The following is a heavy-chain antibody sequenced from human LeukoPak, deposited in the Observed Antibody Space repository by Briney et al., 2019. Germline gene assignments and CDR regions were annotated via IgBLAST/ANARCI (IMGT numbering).Heavy chain of an antibody. D-gene: IGHD3-22*01. V-gene: IGHV3-48*01. CDR3: ARDHHRRLYDSQARNTFDI. CDR1: EFIFSNAW. J-gene: IGHJ3*02. CDR2: ISSSSSTI. Sequence: PGGSLRLSCAASEFIFSNAWMNWVRQAPGKGLEWVSYISSSSSTIYYADSVKGRFTISRDNAKNSLYLQMNSLRAEDTAVYYCARDHHRRLYDSQARNTFDIWGQGTMVTVSS.